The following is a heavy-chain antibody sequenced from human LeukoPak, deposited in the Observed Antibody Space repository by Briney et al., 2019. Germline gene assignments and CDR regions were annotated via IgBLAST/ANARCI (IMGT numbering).Heavy chain of an antibody. CDR1: GGSISSYY. D-gene: IGHD6-6*01. J-gene: IGHJ4*02. Sequence: SETLSLTCTVSGGSISSYYWSWIRQPPGKGLEWIGYIYHSGSTYYNPSLKSRVTISVDRSKNQFSLKLSSVTAADTAVYYCARDEGIAARRRLDYWGQGTLVTVSS. CDR3: ARDEGIAARRRLDY. CDR2: IYHSGST. V-gene: IGHV4-59*12.